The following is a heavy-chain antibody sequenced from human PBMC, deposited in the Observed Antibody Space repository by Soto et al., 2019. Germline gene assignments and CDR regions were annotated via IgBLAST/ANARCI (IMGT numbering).Heavy chain of an antibody. D-gene: IGHD6-19*01. CDR2: ISGSGGST. V-gene: IGHV3-23*01. CDR3: AKDRSIAVAGTYYSYMDV. J-gene: IGHJ6*03. CDR1: GFTCSSYA. Sequence: GGSLRLSCAASGFTCSSYAMSWVRQAPGKGLEWVSAISGSGGSTYYADSVKGRFTISRDNSKNTLYLQMNSLRAEDTAVYYCAKDRSIAVAGTYYSYMDVWGKGTTVTVSS.